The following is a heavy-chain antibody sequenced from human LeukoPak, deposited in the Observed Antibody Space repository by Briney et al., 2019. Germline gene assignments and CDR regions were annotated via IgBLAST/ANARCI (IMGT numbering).Heavy chain of an antibody. D-gene: IGHD3-10*01. J-gene: IGHJ4*02. CDR3: ARVPLVGAIRFSYFDY. CDR1: GGSISSSSYY. Sequence: SETLSLTCTVSGGSISSSSYYWGWIRQPPGKGLEWIGSIYYSGSTYYNPSLKSRVTISVDTSKNQFSLKLSSVTAADTAVYYCARVPLVGAIRFSYFDYWGQGTLVTVSS. V-gene: IGHV4-39*07. CDR2: IYYSGST.